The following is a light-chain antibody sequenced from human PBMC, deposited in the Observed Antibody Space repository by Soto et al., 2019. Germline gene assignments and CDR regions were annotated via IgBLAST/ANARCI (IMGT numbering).Light chain of an antibody. CDR1: SSNIGNNY. J-gene: IGLJ2*01. V-gene: IGLV1-51*01. CDR3: GTWDSSLSAVV. Sequence: QSVLTQPPSVSAAPGQKVTISCSGSSSNIGNNYVSWYQQLPGKAPKLLIYDSNKRPSGIPDRFSGSKSGTSATLGITGLQTGDEADYYCGTWDSSLSAVVFGGGTKLTVL. CDR2: DSN.